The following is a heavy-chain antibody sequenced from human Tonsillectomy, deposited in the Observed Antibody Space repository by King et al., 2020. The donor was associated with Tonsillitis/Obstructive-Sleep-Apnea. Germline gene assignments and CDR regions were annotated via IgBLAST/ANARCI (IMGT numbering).Heavy chain of an antibody. V-gene: IGHV3-23*04. D-gene: IGHD6-6*01. CDR1: GFTFSSYA. CDR2: ISGSGGST. J-gene: IGHJ1*01. CDR3: AKDLWGSSSPAYFQH. Sequence: VQLVESGGGLVQPGGSLRLSCAASGFTFSSYAMSWVRQAPGKGLEWVSGISGSGGSTYYADTVKGRFTISRDNSKNTLYLQMNSLRAEDTAVYYCAKDLWGSSSPAYFQHWGQGTLVTVSS.